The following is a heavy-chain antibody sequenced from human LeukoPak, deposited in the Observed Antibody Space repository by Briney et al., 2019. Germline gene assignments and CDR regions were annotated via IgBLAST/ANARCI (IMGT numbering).Heavy chain of an antibody. CDR1: GYTFTSYG. CDR3: ARDQTSPYYDSSGYYAPFDY. D-gene: IGHD3-22*01. V-gene: IGHV1-18*01. Sequence: ASVKVSCKASGYTFTSYGISWVRQAPGQGLEWMGWISAYNGNTNYAQKLQGRVTMATDTSTSTAYMELRSLRSDDTAVYYCARDQTSPYYDSSGYYAPFDYWGQGTLVTVSS. CDR2: ISAYNGNT. J-gene: IGHJ4*02.